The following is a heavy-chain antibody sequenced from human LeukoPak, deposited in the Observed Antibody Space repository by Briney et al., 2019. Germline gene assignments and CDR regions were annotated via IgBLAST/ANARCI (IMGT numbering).Heavy chain of an antibody. V-gene: IGHV3-7*03. D-gene: IGHD2-21*02. CDR1: GFTFSTYW. CDR2: IKQDGSQK. CDR3: AREGTFGDYRASGDH. J-gene: IGHJ4*02. Sequence: GGTLRLSCEASGFTFSTYWMKWVRQAPGKGLEWVANIKQDGSQKYYVDSVKGRFIISRDNAKNSLYLQMNSVRAEDTAVYYCAREGTFGDYRASGDHWGQGALVTVSS.